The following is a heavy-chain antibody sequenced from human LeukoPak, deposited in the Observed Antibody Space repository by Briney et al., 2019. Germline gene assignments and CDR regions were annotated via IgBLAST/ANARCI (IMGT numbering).Heavy chain of an antibody. Sequence: SETLSLTCTVSGGSVSSYYWSWIRQPPGKGLEWIGYISYTGYTDYNPSLKSRVTISVDTSKNQFSLKLSSATAADTAVYYCARAGPRRDGYNVDYWGQGTLVTVSS. CDR2: ISYTGYT. CDR1: GGSVSSYY. V-gene: IGHV4-59*02. D-gene: IGHD5-24*01. J-gene: IGHJ4*02. CDR3: ARAGPRRDGYNVDY.